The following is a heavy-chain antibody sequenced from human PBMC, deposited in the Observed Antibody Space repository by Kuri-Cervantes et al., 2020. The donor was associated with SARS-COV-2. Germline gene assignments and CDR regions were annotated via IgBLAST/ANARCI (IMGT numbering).Heavy chain of an antibody. CDR1: GYTLTELS. CDR2: FDPEDGET. CDR3: ARTVAGILTFDP. V-gene: IGHV1-24*01. D-gene: IGHD6-19*01. J-gene: IGHJ5*02. Sequence: ASVKVSCKVSGYTLTELSMHWVRQAPGKGLEWMGGFDPEDGETIYAQKFQGRVTITADKSTSTAYMELSSLRSEDTAVYYCARTVAGILTFDPWGQGTLVTVSS.